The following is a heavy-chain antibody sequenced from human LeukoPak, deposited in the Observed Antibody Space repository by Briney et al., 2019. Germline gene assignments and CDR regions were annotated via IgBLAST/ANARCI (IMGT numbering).Heavy chain of an antibody. D-gene: IGHD3-10*01. Sequence: ASVKVSCKTSGYSFNSHHVHWVRQAPGQGLEWMGINFFHDGSTSNTQKFQGRVTMTRDTSTSTVYMELSSLRSEDTAVYYCARDSGNYHYDMDGWGQGTTVIVSS. CDR3: ARDSGNYHYDMDG. J-gene: IGHJ6*02. CDR2: NFFHDGST. CDR1: GYSFNSHH. V-gene: IGHV1-46*02.